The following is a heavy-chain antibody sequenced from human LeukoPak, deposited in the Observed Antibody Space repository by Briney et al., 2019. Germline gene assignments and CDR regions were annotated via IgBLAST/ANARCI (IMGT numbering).Heavy chain of an antibody. CDR3: ARATYYYDSSGREVDY. CDR2: ISAYNGNT. D-gene: IGHD3-22*01. J-gene: IGHJ4*02. Sequence: GASVKVSCKASGYTFTSYGISWVRQAPGQGLEWMGWISAYNGNTNYAQKLQGRVTMTTDTSTSTAYMELRSLRSDDTAVYYCARATYYYDSSGREVDYWGQGTLVTVSS. CDR1: GYTFTSYG. V-gene: IGHV1-18*01.